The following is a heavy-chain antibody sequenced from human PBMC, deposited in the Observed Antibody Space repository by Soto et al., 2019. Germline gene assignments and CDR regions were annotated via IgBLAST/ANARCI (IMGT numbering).Heavy chain of an antibody. V-gene: IGHV5-10-1*01. CDR3: ARQSDSGKSVGGMDV. Sequence: PGESLRISCKGSGYSFTSYWISWVRQMPGKGLEWMGRIDPSDSYTNYSPSFQGHVTISADKSISTAYLQWSSLKASDTAMYYCARQSDSGKSVGGMDVSGERTTVLVSS. D-gene: IGHD6-19*01. J-gene: IGHJ6*04. CDR1: GYSFTSYW. CDR2: IDPSDSYT.